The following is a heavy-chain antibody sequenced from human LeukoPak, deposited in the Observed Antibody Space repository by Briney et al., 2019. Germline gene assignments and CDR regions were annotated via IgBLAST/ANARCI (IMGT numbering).Heavy chain of an antibody. Sequence: GRSLRLSCAAFGFTFSSYWMHWVRQAPGKGLVWVSRINSDGSSTSYADSVKGRFTISRDNAKNTLYLQMNSLRAEDTAVYYCARPTSGSYLGYYLDYWGQGTLVTVSS. CDR3: ARPTSGSYLGYYLDY. D-gene: IGHD1-26*01. CDR2: INSDGSST. J-gene: IGHJ4*02. V-gene: IGHV3-74*01. CDR1: GFTFSSYW.